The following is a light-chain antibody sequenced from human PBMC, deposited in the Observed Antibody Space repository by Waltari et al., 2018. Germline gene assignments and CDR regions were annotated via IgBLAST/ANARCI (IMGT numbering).Light chain of an antibody. Sequence: DMVMTQSPDSLAVSLCERATIHCKSSQSVLYSSNNKNYLAWYQQKPGQPPKLLIYWSSTRESGVPDRFSGSGSGTDFTLTISSLQAEDVAVYYCQQYYSTPPRTFGQGTKVEIK. V-gene: IGKV4-1*01. J-gene: IGKJ1*01. CDR3: QQYYSTPPRT. CDR2: WSS. CDR1: QSVLYSSNNKNY.